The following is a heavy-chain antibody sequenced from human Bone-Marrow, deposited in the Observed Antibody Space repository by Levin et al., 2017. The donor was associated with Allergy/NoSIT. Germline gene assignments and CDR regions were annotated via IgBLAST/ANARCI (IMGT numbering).Heavy chain of an antibody. CDR1: GFTFSSYW. CDR3: ARDQWEWTLHYGMDV. Sequence: GESLKISCVVSGFTFSSYWMTWVRQAPGKGLEWVATIKQDGIEKNYVDSVMGRFTISRDNAENSLYLQMNSLRAEDTAVYYCARDQWEWTLHYGMDVWGQGITVTVS. D-gene: IGHD1-26*01. J-gene: IGHJ6*02. CDR2: IKQDGIEK. V-gene: IGHV3-7*01.